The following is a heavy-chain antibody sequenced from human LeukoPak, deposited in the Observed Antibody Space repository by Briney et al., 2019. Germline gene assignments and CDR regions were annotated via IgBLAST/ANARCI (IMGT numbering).Heavy chain of an antibody. D-gene: IGHD4-17*01. J-gene: IGHJ4*02. V-gene: IGHV3-23*01. CDR1: GFTFSSHA. Sequence: GGSLRLSCAASGFTFSSHAMSWVRQAPGKGLEWVSAISGSGGSTYYADSVKGRFTISRDNSKNTLYLQVNSLRAEDTAVYYCAKDGSNDYGDYDFDYWGQGTLVTVSS. CDR3: AKDGSNDYGDYDFDY. CDR2: ISGSGGST.